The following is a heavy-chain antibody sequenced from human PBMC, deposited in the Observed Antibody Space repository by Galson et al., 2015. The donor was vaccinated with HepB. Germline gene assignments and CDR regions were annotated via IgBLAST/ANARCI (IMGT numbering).Heavy chain of an antibody. Sequence: SVKVSCKASGYTFTSYDINWVRQATGQGLEWMGWMNPNSGNTGYAQKFQGRVTMTRNTSISTAYMELSSLRSEDTAVYYCASWGVVPAPHAAREYYYYYYMDVWGKGTTVTVSS. CDR3: ASWGVVPAPHAAREYYYYYYMDV. J-gene: IGHJ6*03. D-gene: IGHD2-2*01. CDR2: MNPNSGNT. CDR1: GYTFTSYD. V-gene: IGHV1-8*01.